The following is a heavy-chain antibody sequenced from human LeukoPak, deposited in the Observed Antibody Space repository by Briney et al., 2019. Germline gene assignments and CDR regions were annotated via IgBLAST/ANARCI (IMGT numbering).Heavy chain of an antibody. J-gene: IGHJ3*02. CDR2: INHSGST. V-gene: IGHV4-34*01. D-gene: IGHD6-13*01. CDR1: GGSFSGYY. CDR3: ASFGYSSSFDAFDI. Sequence: PSETLSLTCAVYGGSFSGYYWSWIRQPPGKGLEWIGEINHSGSTNYNPSLKSRVTISVDTSKNQFSLKLSSVTAADTAVYYCASFGYSSSFDAFDIWGQGTMVTVSS.